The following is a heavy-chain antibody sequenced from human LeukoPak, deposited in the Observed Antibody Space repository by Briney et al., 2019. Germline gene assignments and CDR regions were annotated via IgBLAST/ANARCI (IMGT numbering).Heavy chain of an antibody. J-gene: IGHJ4*02. CDR1: GFTFDDYA. CDR2: ISWNSGSI. Sequence: GGSLRLSCAASGFTFDDYAMHWVRQAPGKGLEWVSGISWNSGSIGYADSVKGRFTISRDNAKNSLYLQMNSLRAGDTAVYYCAKEPLGYFDYWGQGTLVTVSS. CDR3: AKEPLGYFDY. V-gene: IGHV3-9*01.